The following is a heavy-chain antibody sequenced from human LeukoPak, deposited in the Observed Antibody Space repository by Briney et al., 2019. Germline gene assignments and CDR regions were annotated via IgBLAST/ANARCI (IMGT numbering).Heavy chain of an antibody. CDR1: GGSFSGYY. CDR3: ARVTRDWYFDL. Sequence: PSETLSLTCAVYGGSFSGYYWSWIRQPPGKGLEWIGEINHSGITNYNPSLKSRVTISVDTSKNQFSLKVNSVTAADTAVYYCARVTRDWYFDLWGRGTLVTVSS. J-gene: IGHJ2*01. V-gene: IGHV4-34*01. CDR2: INHSGIT.